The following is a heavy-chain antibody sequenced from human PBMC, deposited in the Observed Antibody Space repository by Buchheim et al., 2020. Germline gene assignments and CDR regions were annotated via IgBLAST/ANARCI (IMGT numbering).Heavy chain of an antibody. CDR1: GFPFGGYE. V-gene: IGHV3-48*03. D-gene: IGHD1-26*01. CDR2: ISASGGRT. Sequence: EVFLVESGGHLVQPGGSLRLSCAASGFPFGGYEMNWVRQAPGKGLECIAYISASGGRTYYVDSVRGRFTISRDNAKNSLYLQMNSLRAEDTAVYYCAREGVWEVNWFDPWGQGTL. J-gene: IGHJ5*02. CDR3: AREGVWEVNWFDP.